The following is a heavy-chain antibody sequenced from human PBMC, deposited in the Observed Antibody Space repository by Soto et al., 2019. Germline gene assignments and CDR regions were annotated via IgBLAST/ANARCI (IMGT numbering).Heavy chain of an antibody. D-gene: IGHD3-10*01. J-gene: IGHJ5*02. CDR2: IYYSGAT. Sequence: SGTLCLTCTASCGSISSSRYYWGWNRQPPGKGLEWIGSIYYSGATYYNPSLKSRVTISEDTSKIQFSLKRSSVTAADTAVYYCASPNRGMRWFDPWGQGTQVTVSS. V-gene: IGHV4-39*01. CDR1: CGSISSSRYY. CDR3: ASPNRGMRWFDP.